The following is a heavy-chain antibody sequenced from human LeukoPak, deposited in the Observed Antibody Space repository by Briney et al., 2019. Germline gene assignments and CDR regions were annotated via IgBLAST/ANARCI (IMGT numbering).Heavy chain of an antibody. V-gene: IGHV3-53*01. J-gene: IGHJ4*02. CDR1: GFTVSSNY. CDR2: IYSGGST. CDR3: ARGGDNMILSRRYFDY. D-gene: IGHD3-22*01. Sequence: GGSLRLSCAASGFTVSSNYMSWVRQAPGKGLEWVSVIYSGGSTYYADSVKGRFTISRDNSKNTLYLQMNSLRAEDTAVYYCARGGDNMILSRRYFDYWGQGTLVTVSS.